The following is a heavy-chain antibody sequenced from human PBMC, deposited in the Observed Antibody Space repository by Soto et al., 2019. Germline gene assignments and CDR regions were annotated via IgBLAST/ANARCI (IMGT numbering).Heavy chain of an antibody. CDR1: GGSFTDYF. D-gene: IGHD2-8*01. CDR3: ARQPVSLTNKYFFYHNGIDV. CDR2: IHHSGST. Sequence: QVQLQQWGAGLLKPSETLSLACAVYGGSFTDYFWTWIRQPPGKGLQWIGEIHHSGSTHYNPSLKSRFTISVDTSKNQFSLRLSSVTAADTAVYYCARQPVSLTNKYFFYHNGIDVWGQGTTVTVSS. V-gene: IGHV4-34*01. J-gene: IGHJ6*02.